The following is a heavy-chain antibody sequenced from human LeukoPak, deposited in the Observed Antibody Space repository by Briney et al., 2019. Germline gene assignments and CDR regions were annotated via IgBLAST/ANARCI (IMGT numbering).Heavy chain of an antibody. CDR3: ARATGGSVYN. J-gene: IGHJ4*02. D-gene: IGHD3-10*01. CDR2: INHSGST. Sequence: PSETLSLTCTVSGGSISSSSYYWGWIRQPPGKGLEWIGEINHSGSTNYNPSLKSRVTISVDTSKNQFSLKLSSVTAADTAVYYCARATGGSVYNWGQGTLVTVSS. V-gene: IGHV4-39*07. CDR1: GGSISSSSYY.